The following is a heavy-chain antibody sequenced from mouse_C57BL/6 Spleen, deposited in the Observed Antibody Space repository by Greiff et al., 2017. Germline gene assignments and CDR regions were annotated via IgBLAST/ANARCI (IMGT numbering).Heavy chain of an antibody. Sequence: QVQLQQSGAELVKPGASVKLSCKASGYTFTEYTIHWVKQRSGKGLEWIGWIYPGSGSIKYNEKFKDKATLTADKSSSTVYMELSSLTSEDSAVYYCARHYLYRIYWYFEDGGEGTSVTVSS. CDR3: ARHYLYRIYWYFED. CDR1: GYTFTEYT. V-gene: IGHV1-62-2*01. J-gene: IGHJ1*01. CDR2: IYPGSGSI. D-gene: IGHD2-14*01.